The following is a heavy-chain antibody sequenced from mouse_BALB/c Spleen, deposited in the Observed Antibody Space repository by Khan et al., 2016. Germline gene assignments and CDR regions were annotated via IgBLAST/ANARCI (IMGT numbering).Heavy chain of an antibody. CDR1: GYTFTSYI. CDR3: ARKNYYVSSFYWYFDV. D-gene: IGHD1-1*01. CDR2: INHYNDGS. J-gene: IGHJ1*01. V-gene: IGHV1S136*01. Sequence: VQLQQSGPELVKPGASVKMSCKASGYTFTSYIMHWVKQKPGQGLEWIGYINHYNDGSKYNEKFKGKATLTSDKSSSTAYMELSSLTSEDSAVYYSARKNYYVSSFYWYFDVWGAGTTVTVSS.